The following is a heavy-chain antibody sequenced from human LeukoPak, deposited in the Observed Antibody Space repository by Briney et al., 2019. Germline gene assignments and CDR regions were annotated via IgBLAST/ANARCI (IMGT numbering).Heavy chain of an antibody. Sequence: GASVKVSCKVSGYTLTELSIHWVRQAPGKGLEWMGGFDPEDGKTISAQKFQGRVTMTEDTSTDTAYMELSSLRSEDTAVYYCATDRQWELLRGTPTLYYWGQGTLVTVSS. CDR2: FDPEDGKT. D-gene: IGHD1-26*01. CDR3: ATDRQWELLRGTPTLYY. CDR1: GYTLTELS. V-gene: IGHV1-24*01. J-gene: IGHJ4*02.